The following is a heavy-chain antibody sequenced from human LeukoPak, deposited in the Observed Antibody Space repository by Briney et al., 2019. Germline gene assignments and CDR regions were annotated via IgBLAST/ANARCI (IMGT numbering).Heavy chain of an antibody. D-gene: IGHD6-19*01. CDR3: ASYVHGSIAVAGSHDY. V-gene: IGHV3-11*01. CDR1: GFTFSDYY. J-gene: IGHJ4*02. CDR2: ISSSGSTI. Sequence: GGSLRLSCAASGFTFSDYYMSWIRQAPGKGLEWVSYISSSGSTIYYADSVKGRFTISRDNAKNSLYLQMNSLRAEDTAVYCCASYVHGSIAVAGSHDYWGQGTLVTVSS.